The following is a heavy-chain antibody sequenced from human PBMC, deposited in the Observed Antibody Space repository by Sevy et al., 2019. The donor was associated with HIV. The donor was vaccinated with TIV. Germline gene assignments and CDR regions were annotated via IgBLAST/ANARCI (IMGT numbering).Heavy chain of an antibody. CDR3: AREGDLRYFDF. CDR2: ISNSGSTI. CDR1: KFTFSDYY. J-gene: IGHJ2*01. V-gene: IGHV3-11*01. Sequence: GESLKISCAASKFTFSDYYMSWIRQAPGKGLEWVSYISNSGSTIYYADSVKGRFTISRDNAQSSMYLQMNRLRAEDTAVYHCAREGDLRYFDFWGRGTLVTVSS. D-gene: IGHD3-10*01.